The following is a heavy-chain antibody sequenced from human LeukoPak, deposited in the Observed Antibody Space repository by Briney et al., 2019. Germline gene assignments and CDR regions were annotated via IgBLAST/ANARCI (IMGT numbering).Heavy chain of an antibody. Sequence: ASVQVSCKASGYTFTAYYIHWVRQAPGQGLEWMGWISPYTGGTNYAQKFQGRVTITRDTSFNTVYMELRSLRSDDTAVYYCARGVKNYDFWSGYYLDYWGQGTLVTVSS. D-gene: IGHD3-3*01. CDR2: ISPYTGGT. V-gene: IGHV1-2*02. J-gene: IGHJ4*02. CDR1: GYTFTAYY. CDR3: ARGVKNYDFWSGYYLDY.